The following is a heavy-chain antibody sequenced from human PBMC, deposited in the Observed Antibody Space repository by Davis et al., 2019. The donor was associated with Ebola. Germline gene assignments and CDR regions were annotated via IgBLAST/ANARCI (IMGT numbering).Heavy chain of an antibody. CDR2: ISGSSIIGTSR. J-gene: IGHJ6*02. D-gene: IGHD6-19*01. CDR1: GFIFSTYS. CDR3: ARADALAGKKDSYYGMDV. Sequence: GGSLRLSCEASGFIFSTYSMNWVRQAPGKGLEWISYISGSSIIGTSRHYADSVKGRFTISRDNAKNSLFLQLNSLRAEDTAVYYCARADALAGKKDSYYGMDVWGQGTTVTVSS. V-gene: IGHV3-48*04.